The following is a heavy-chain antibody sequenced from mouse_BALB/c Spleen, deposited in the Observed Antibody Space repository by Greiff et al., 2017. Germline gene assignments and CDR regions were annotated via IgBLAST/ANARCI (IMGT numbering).Heavy chain of an antibody. V-gene: IGHV1-69*01. J-gene: IGHJ2*01. Sequence: QVQLQQPGAELVMPGASVKMSCNASGYTFTDYWMHWVKQRPGQGLEWIGAIDTSDSYTSYNQKFKGKATLTVDESSSTAYMQLSSLTSEDSAVYYCARVGYYIFDYWGQGTTLTVSS. CDR2: IDTSDSYT. D-gene: IGHD2-3*01. CDR1: GYTFTDYW. CDR3: ARVGYYIFDY.